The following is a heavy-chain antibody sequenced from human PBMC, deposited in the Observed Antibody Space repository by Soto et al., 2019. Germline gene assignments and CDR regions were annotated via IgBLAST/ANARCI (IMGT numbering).Heavy chain of an antibody. Sequence: GGSLRLSCAASGFTFSDYYMSWIRQAPGKGLEWVSYISSSSSYTNYADSVKGRFTISRDNAKNSLYLQMNSLRAEDTAVYYCARGYYYDSSGYYWAAFDIWGQGTMVTVSS. D-gene: IGHD3-22*01. CDR3: ARGYYYDSSGYYWAAFDI. CDR1: GFTFSDYY. J-gene: IGHJ3*02. V-gene: IGHV3-11*05. CDR2: ISSSSSYT.